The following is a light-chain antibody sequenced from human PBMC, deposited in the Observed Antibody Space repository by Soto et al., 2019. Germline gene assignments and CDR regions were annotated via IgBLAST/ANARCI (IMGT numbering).Light chain of an antibody. V-gene: IGLV2-11*01. J-gene: IGLJ2*01. CDR2: DVS. CDR3: CSYAGRLGFV. CDR1: SSDVGGYNY. Sequence: QSALTQPRSVSGSPGQSVTISCTGTSSDVGGYNYVSWYQQHPGKAPKFMIYDVSMRPSGVPDRFSGSKSGNTASLTISGLQAEDEADYYCCSYAGRLGFVFGGGTKLTVL.